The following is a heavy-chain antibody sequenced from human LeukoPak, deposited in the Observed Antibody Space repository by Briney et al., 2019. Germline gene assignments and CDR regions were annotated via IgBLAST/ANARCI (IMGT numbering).Heavy chain of an antibody. D-gene: IGHD2-2*01. CDR2: IIPIFGTA. Sequence: ASVKVSCKASGGTFSSYAISWVRQAPGQGLEWMGGIIPIFGTANYAQKFQGRVTITADESTSTAYMELSSLRSEDTAVYYCASQRGGVVPAANYYYYYYMDVWGKGTTVTVSS. J-gene: IGHJ6*03. V-gene: IGHV1-69*13. CDR3: ASQRGGVVPAANYYYYYYMDV. CDR1: GGTFSSYA.